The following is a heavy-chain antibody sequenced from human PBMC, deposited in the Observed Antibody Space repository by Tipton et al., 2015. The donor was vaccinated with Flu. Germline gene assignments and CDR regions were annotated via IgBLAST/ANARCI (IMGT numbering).Heavy chain of an antibody. CDR1: GFTVSRNY. CDR3: ANNWNYGGTDY. D-gene: IGHD1-7*01. J-gene: IGHJ4*02. V-gene: IGHV3-66*01. CDR2: IYSGGET. Sequence: VQLVQSGGGLVQPGGSLRLSCAASGFTVSRNYMTWVRQAPGKGLECVSVIYSGGETYYADSVKGRFTISRDNSKNTLYLQMNSLRAEDTAVYYCANNWNYGGTDYWGQGTLVTVSS.